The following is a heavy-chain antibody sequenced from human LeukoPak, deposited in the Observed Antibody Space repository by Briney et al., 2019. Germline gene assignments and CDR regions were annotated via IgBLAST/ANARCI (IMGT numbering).Heavy chain of an antibody. CDR2: INGVGTTI. CDR1: GFTFSSYE. Sequence: PGGSLRPSCAAPGFTFSSYEMNWVRQAPGKGLEWVSYINGVGTTIYYADSVKGRFTISRDNAKKSLYLQMNSLRVEDTAVYYCVSAYGGLLDYWGQGTLVTVSS. J-gene: IGHJ4*02. CDR3: VSAYGGLLDY. V-gene: IGHV3-48*03. D-gene: IGHD3-16*01.